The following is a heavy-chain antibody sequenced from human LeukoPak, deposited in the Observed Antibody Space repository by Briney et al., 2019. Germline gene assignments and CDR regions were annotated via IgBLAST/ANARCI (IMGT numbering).Heavy chain of an antibody. CDR1: RATFRSYA. CDR2: IIPIFGTA. CDR3: ARDSSPYSSSWVPDY. V-gene: IGHV1-69*13. J-gene: IGHJ4*02. D-gene: IGHD6-13*01. Sequence: GASVKVSCKASRATFRSYAISWVRQAPGQGLEWMGGIIPIFGTANYAQKFQGRVTITADDSTNTAYMELSSLRSDDTAVYYCARDSSPYSSSWVPDYWGQGTLVTVSS.